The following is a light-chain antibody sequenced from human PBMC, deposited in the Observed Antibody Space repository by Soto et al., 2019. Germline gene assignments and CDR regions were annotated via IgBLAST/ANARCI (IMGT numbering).Light chain of an antibody. CDR2: GAS. CDR3: QQCITWPPLT. Sequence: EIVMTQSPATLSVSPGDRVTLSCRTSQSVNTNLAWYQQKPGQAPRLLIYGASIRATGTPARFSGSGAWTEFSLTNSSLQSEDSAIYYCQQCITWPPLTFGGGNKVEIK. CDR1: QSVNTN. V-gene: IGKV3-15*01. J-gene: IGKJ4*01.